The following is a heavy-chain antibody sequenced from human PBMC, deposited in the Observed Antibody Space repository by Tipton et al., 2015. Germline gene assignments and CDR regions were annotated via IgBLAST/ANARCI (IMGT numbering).Heavy chain of an antibody. CDR1: GGSVSSGNFY. CDR3: ARGVYYDLDV. Sequence: TLSLTCTVSGGSVSSGNFYWTWIRQPPGKGLEWIGHLYYSGITNYNPSLKSRVTISVDTSKNQVSLKVTSVTAADTAVYYCARGVYYDLDVWGQGTTVTVAS. J-gene: IGHJ6*02. V-gene: IGHV4-61*01. CDR2: LYYSGIT.